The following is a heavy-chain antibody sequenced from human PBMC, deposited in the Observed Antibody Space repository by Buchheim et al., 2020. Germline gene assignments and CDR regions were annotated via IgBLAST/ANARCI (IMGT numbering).Heavy chain of an antibody. CDR2: IYYSGST. Sequence: QVQLQESGPGLVKPSETLSPTCTVSGGSISSYYWSWIRQPPGKGLEWIGYIYYSGSTNYNPSLKSRVTISVDTSKNQFSLKLSSVTAADTAVYYCARGRYCSGGSCFVPWGQGTL. CDR1: GGSISSYY. V-gene: IGHV4-59*01. CDR3: ARGRYCSGGSCFVP. D-gene: IGHD2-15*01. J-gene: IGHJ5*02.